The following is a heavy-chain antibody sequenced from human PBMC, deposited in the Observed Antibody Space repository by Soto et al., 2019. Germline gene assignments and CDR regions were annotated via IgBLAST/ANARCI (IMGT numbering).Heavy chain of an antibody. J-gene: IGHJ6*02. V-gene: IGHV6-1*01. Sequence: SQTLSLTCVGSGDTVPSNSVAWNWVRQSPSRGLEWLGRTHYRSRWYSDYAVSVRSRIDINADTSKNQVSLQLNSVTPEDTAVYYCARSEEDSDYYYYGMDVWGQGTTVTVSS. D-gene: IGHD2-15*01. CDR3: ARSEEDSDYYYYGMDV. CDR2: THYRSRWYS. CDR1: GDTVPSNSVA.